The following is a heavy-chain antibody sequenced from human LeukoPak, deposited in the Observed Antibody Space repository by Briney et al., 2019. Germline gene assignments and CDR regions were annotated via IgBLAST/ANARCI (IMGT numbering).Heavy chain of an antibody. V-gene: IGHV4-59*12. Sequence: PSETLSLTCTVSGGSINDYYWNWIRQPPGKGLEWIGYIYYSGSTNYNPSLKSRVTISVDTSKNQFSLKLSSVTAADTAVYYCARGATVVTDFDYWGQGTLVTVSS. CDR2: IYYSGST. D-gene: IGHD4-23*01. CDR3: ARGATVVTDFDY. CDR1: GGSINDYY. J-gene: IGHJ4*02.